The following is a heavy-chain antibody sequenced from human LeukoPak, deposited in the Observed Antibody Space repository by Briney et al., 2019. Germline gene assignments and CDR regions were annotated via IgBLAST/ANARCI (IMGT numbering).Heavy chain of an antibody. D-gene: IGHD2-2*01. J-gene: IGHJ6*03. Sequence: ASVKVSCKASGYTFTSYYMHWVRQAPGQGLEWMGIINSSGGSTSYAQKFQGRVTMTRDMSTSTVYMELSSLRSEDTAVYYCARGGCSSTSCYYYYYMDVWGKGTTVTVSS. V-gene: IGHV1-46*01. CDR1: GYTFTSYY. CDR3: ARGGCSSTSCYYYYYMDV. CDR2: INSSGGST.